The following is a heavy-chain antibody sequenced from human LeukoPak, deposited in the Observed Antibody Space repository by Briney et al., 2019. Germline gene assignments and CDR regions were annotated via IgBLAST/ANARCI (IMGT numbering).Heavy chain of an antibody. CDR3: ARETSYGYYYYMDV. D-gene: IGHD5-18*01. J-gene: IGHJ6*03. CDR2: ISSDGGNK. Sequence: PGRSLRLSCVVSGFNFNAYGMHWVRQAPGKGLEWVAVISSDGGNKFYADSVKGRFTISRDNSKNTLYLQMNSLRLEDTAVYYCARETSYGYYYYMDVWGKGTTVTVSS. V-gene: IGHV3-30*03. CDR1: GFNFNAYG.